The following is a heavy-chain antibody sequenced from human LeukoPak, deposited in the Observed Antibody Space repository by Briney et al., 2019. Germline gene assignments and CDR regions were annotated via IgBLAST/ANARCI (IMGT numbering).Heavy chain of an antibody. CDR3: ARGGVDCSSTSCPPDY. Sequence: SVKVSCKASGYTFTSYDINWVRQAPGQWLEWMGGIIPIFGTANYAQKFQGRVTITADESTSTAYMELSSLRSEDTAVYYCARGGVDCSSTSCPPDYWGQGTLVTVSS. CDR1: GYTFTSYD. V-gene: IGHV1-69*13. D-gene: IGHD2-2*01. J-gene: IGHJ4*02. CDR2: IIPIFGTA.